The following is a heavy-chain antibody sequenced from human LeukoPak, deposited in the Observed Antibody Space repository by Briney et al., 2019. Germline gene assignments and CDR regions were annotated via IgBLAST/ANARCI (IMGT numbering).Heavy chain of an antibody. CDR2: ISYSGST. Sequence: PSETLSLTCSVSGGSIRRHYWSWIRQPPGKELEWFGYISYSGSTRYNPSFQSRVTISLDTSKTHFSLKLTSVTAADTAVYYCARLLNNDNSGDPDTFDMWGPGTMVTVSS. CDR3: ARLLNNDNSGDPDTFDM. D-gene: IGHD3-22*01. J-gene: IGHJ3*02. V-gene: IGHV4-59*08. CDR1: GGSIRRHY.